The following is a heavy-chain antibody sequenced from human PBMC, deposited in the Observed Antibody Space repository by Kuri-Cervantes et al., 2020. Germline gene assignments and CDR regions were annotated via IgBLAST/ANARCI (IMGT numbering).Heavy chain of an antibody. Sequence: GESLKISCAASGFTFSSYSMNWVRQAPGKGLEWVSYISSSSSTIYYADSVKGRFTISRDNAKNSLYLQMNSLRAEDTAVYYCAREGVSVTATHQGYFDYWGQGTLVTVSS. CDR1: GFTFSSYS. V-gene: IGHV3-48*04. J-gene: IGHJ4*02. D-gene: IGHD5-18*01. CDR3: AREGVSVTATHQGYFDY. CDR2: ISSSSSTI.